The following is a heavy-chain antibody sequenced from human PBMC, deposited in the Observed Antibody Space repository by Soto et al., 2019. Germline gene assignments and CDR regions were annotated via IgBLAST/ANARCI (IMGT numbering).Heavy chain of an antibody. CDR2: ISGSGDST. Sequence: EVQLLESGGGLVQPGGSLRLCCAASGFTFSSYAMNWVRQAPGKGLEWVSVISGSGDSTYYADSVKGRFTISRDNSKNTLYLQMNSLRAEDTAVYYCARRSSGWYFDYWGQGTLVTVSS. V-gene: IGHV3-23*01. D-gene: IGHD6-19*01. J-gene: IGHJ4*02. CDR3: ARRSSGWYFDY. CDR1: GFTFSSYA.